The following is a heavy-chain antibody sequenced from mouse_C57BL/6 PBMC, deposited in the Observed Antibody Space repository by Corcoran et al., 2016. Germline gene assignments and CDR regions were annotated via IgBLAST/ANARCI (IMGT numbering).Heavy chain of an antibody. Sequence: QVQLQQSGPELVKPGASVKISCKASGYTFTDYYINWVKQRPGQGLEWIGWIFPGSGSTYYNEKFKGKATLTVDKSSSTAYMLLSSLTSEDSAVYFCAREGDYYYGSSYVWFAYWGQGTLVTVSA. V-gene: IGHV1-75*01. D-gene: IGHD1-1*01. CDR3: AREGDYYYGSSYVWFAY. CDR2: IFPGSGST. J-gene: IGHJ3*01. CDR1: GYTFTDYY.